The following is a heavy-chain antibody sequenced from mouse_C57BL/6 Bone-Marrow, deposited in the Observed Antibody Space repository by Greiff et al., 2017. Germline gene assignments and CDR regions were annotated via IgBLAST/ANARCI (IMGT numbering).Heavy chain of an antibody. V-gene: IGHV1-80*01. Sequence: QVQLQQSGAELVKPGASVKISCKASGYAFSSYWMNWVKQRPGKGLEWLGQIYPGDGDTNYNGKFKGKATLTVDKSSSTAYMQLSSLTSEDSAVYFCARERHYYYAMYYWGQGTSVTVSS. CDR3: ARERHYYYAMYY. D-gene: IGHD3-2*01. J-gene: IGHJ4*01. CDR1: GYAFSSYW. CDR2: IYPGDGDT.